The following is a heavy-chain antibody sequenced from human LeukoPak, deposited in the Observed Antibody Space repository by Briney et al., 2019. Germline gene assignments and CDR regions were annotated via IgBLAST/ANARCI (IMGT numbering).Heavy chain of an antibody. CDR3: AKDIEIGDYSSFDY. V-gene: IGHV3-21*01. J-gene: IGHJ4*02. CDR2: ISSSSSYI. Sequence: PGGSLRLSCAASGFTFSSYSMNWVRQAPGKGLEWVSSISSSSSYIYYADSVKGRFTISRDNAKNSLYLQMNSLRAEDTAVYYCAKDIEIGDYSSFDYWGQGTLVTVSS. D-gene: IGHD4-17*01. CDR1: GFTFSSYS.